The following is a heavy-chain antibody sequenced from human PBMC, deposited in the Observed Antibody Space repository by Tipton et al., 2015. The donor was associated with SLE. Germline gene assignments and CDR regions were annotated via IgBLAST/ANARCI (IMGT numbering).Heavy chain of an antibody. V-gene: IGHV4-59*01. J-gene: IGHJ5*02. CDR3: ARGAVLIQDNSWFDP. CDR1: GGSISSYY. Sequence: GLVKPSETLSLTCTVSGGSISSYYWSWIRQPPGKGLEWIGYIYYSGSTNYNPSLKSRVTISVDTSKNQFSLKLSSVTAADTAAYYCARGAVLIQDNSWFDPWGQGTLVTVSS. D-gene: IGHD2-21*01. CDR2: IYYSGST.